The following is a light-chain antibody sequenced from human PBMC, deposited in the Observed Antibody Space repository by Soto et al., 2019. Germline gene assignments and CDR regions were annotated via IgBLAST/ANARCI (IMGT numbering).Light chain of an antibody. Sequence: DIQMTQSPSSLSASVGDRVTLTCRASQDIGTDLGWYQQKPGKAPKRLMYAASTLQSGVPSRFSGSGSGTEFTLTISSLQPEDFATYYCLQHNTYPLTFGGGTKVEIK. V-gene: IGKV1-17*01. CDR1: QDIGTD. J-gene: IGKJ4*01. CDR2: AAS. CDR3: LQHNTYPLT.